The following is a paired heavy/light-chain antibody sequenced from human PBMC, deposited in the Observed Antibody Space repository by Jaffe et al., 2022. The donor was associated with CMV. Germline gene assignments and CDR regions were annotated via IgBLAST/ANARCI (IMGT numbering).Light chain of an antibody. CDR1: QGIANS. CDR2: AAS. V-gene: IGKV1-27*01. CDR3: QTYNSVPRA. J-gene: IGKJ3*01. Sequence: DIQMTQSPSSLSASVGDRVTITCRASQGIANSLAWYQQKPGKVPKLLIYAASTLQSGVPSRFSGSGSGTDFTLAISSLQPEDVATYYCQTYNSVPRAFGPGTKVDIK.
Heavy chain of an antibody. CDR1: GFTFSTYT. V-gene: IGHV3-64D*06. Sequence: EVQLVESGGGLVQPGGSLRLSCSASGFTFSTYTIHWVRQAPGKGLEYISAISAYGGGTYHVDSVKGRFTLSRDNSKSILYLQMTNLRPEDTAIYYCVRGPCGGDNCYFDHWGQGALVTVSS. CDR3: VRGPCGGDNCYFDH. J-gene: IGHJ4*02. CDR2: ISAYGGGT. D-gene: IGHD2-21*01.